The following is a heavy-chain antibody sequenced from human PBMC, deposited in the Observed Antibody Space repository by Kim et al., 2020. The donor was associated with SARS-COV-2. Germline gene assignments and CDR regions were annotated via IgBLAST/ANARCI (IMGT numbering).Heavy chain of an antibody. CDR3: ARSPCSGGGCNYWYFDL. Sequence: SETLSLTCTVSGGSISSRDHFWGWIRQTPEKGLEWFGNIYYTGATYYNPSLQSRVTISVDTSKNQFSLRLASVTAEDTAVYSCARSPCSGGGCNYWYFDL. J-gene: IGHJ2*01. V-gene: IGHV4-39*01. D-gene: IGHD2-15*01. CDR1: GGSISSRDHF. CDR2: IYYTGAT.